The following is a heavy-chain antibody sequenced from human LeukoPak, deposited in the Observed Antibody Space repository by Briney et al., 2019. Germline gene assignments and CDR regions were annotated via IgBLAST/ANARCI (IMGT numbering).Heavy chain of an antibody. D-gene: IGHD5/OR15-5a*01. CDR3: ARGGISVFMPDNWYFDL. V-gene: IGHV3-13*01. CDR1: GFTFSNYD. Sequence: PGGSLRLSCAASGFTFSNYDMHWVRQTTGKGLEWVSAIGSAGATYYPGSLKGRFTISRENAKNSLFLQMNSLRVGDTAVYFCARGGISVFMPDNWYFDLWGRGTLVTVSS. CDR2: IGSAGAT. J-gene: IGHJ2*01.